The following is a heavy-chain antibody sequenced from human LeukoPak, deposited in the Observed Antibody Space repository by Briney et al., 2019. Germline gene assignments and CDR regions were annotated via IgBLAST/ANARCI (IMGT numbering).Heavy chain of an antibody. CDR1: GFTFSSYG. D-gene: IGHD5-24*01. CDR3: AKVSGRDGYNFDY. CDR2: ISGSGGST. Sequence: GGSLRLSCAASGFTFSSYGMSWVRQAPGKGLEWVSAISGSGGSTYYADSVKGRFTISRDNSKNTLYLQMNSLRAEDTAVYYCAKVSGRDGYNFDYWGQGTLVTVSS. J-gene: IGHJ4*02. V-gene: IGHV3-23*01.